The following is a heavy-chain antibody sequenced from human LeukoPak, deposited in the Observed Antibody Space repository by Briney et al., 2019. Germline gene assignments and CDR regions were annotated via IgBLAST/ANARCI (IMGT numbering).Heavy chain of an antibody. D-gene: IGHD2-2*01. V-gene: IGHV1-46*01. J-gene: IGHJ3*02. CDR1: GYTFTSYY. CDR3: ARDLIPAAAIIGDAFDI. CDR2: INPSGGST. Sequence: ASVKVSCKASGYTFTSYYMHWVRQAPGQGLEWMGIINPSGGSTSYAQKFQGRVTMTRDTSTSTVYMELSSLRSEDTAVYYCARDLIPAAAIIGDAFDIWGRGTMVTVSS.